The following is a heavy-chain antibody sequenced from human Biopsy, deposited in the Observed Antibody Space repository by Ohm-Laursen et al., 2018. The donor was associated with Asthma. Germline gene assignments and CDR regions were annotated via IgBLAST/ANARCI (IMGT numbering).Heavy chain of an antibody. CDR1: GFSFSDYY. V-gene: IGHV3-11*01. J-gene: IGHJ6*02. CDR3: ARVFESSEWGPFYHFGLDV. CDR2: ISSSGSTT. Sequence: SLRLSCTAFGFSFSDYYMTWMRQAPGKGLEWVSSISSSGSTTYPAESVKGRFTISRDNARKSLFLQMGSLRAEDTAIYYCARVFESSEWGPFYHFGLDVWGQGTTVAVSS. D-gene: IGHD6-25*01.